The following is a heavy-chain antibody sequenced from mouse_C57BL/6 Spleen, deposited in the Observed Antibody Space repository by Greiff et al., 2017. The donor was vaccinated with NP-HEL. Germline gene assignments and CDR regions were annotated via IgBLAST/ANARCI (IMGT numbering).Heavy chain of an antibody. V-gene: IGHV1-9*01. D-gene: IGHD1-1*01. J-gene: IGHJ4*01. CDR1: GYTFTGYW. CDR2: ILPGSGST. CDR3: ASPLYYGSSYPSYAMDY. Sequence: QVQLQQSGAELMKPGASVKLSCKATGYTFTGYWIEWVKQRPGHGLEWIGEILPGSGSTNYNEKFKGKATFTADTSSNTAYMQLSSLTTEDSAIYYCASPLYYGSSYPSYAMDYWGQGASVTVSS.